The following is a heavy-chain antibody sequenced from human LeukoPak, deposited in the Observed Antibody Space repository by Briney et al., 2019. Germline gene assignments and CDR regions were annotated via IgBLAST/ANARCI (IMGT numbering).Heavy chain of an antibody. V-gene: IGHV3-30*18. Sequence: PGGSLRLSCAASGFTFSSYAMSWVRQAPGKGLEWVAVISYDGSNKYYADSVKGRFTISRDNSKNTLYLQMNSLRAEDTAVYYCAKDRYYGSGSEYYYYGTDVWGQGTTVTVSS. CDR3: AKDRYYGSGSEYYYYGTDV. CDR2: ISYDGSNK. CDR1: GFTFSSYA. D-gene: IGHD3-10*01. J-gene: IGHJ6*01.